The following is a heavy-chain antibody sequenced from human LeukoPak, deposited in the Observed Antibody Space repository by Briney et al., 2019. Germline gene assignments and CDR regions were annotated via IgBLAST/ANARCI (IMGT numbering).Heavy chain of an antibody. CDR1: LGTLSSRIYY. V-gene: IGHV4-39*01. D-gene: IGHD3-10*01. Sequence: LRSPSLTCAVSLGTLSSRIYYGGWIRRPPGRGLGGIGIIYYGGSPTYSPPLKSRVPKSVEPSKNHFSLELGSVTAPHPAMYFCARGNMVRGGYDYYDMDVWGKGTTVTVSS. CDR3: ARGNMVRGGYDYYDMDV. J-gene: IGHJ6*03. CDR2: IYYGGSP.